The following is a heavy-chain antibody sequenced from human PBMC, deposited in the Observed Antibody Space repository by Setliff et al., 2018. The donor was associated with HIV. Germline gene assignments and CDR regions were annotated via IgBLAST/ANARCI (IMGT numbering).Heavy chain of an antibody. CDR2: SNQSGSG. CDR3: AKGRRGYDSRLFYYHHGMDV. J-gene: IGHJ6*02. D-gene: IGHD5-12*01. CDR1: GGSLRDYY. Sequence: SETLSLTCVLDGGSLRDYYWSWIRQSPGKGLEWIGYSNQSGSGNYNPSLKSRVTISVDTSRNEFFLNMGSVTAADTAVYYCAKGRRGYDSRLFYYHHGMDVWGQGTTVTVSS. V-gene: IGHV4-34*01.